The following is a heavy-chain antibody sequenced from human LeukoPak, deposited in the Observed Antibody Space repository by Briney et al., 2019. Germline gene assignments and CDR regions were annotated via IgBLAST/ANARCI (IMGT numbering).Heavy chain of an antibody. CDR2: IYWDDDK. D-gene: IGHD3-16*02. J-gene: IGHJ4*02. CDR3: AHRNLKYMITFGGVIGYFDY. V-gene: IGHV2-5*02. CDR1: GFSLSTSGVG. Sequence: SGPTLVNPTQTLTLTCTFSGFSLSTSGVGVGWIRQPPGKALEWLALIYWDDDKRYSPSLKSRLTITKDTSKNQVVLTMTNMDPVDTATYYCAHRNLKYMITFGGVIGYFDYWGQGTLVTVSS.